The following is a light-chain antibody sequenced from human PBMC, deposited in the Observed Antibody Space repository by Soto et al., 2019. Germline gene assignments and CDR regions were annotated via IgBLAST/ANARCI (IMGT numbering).Light chain of an antibody. Sequence: EIVLTQSPGTLSLSPGERATLSCRASQSVSSNYLAWYQQKPGQAPRLLIYGASSRATGIPDRFSGSGSGTDFTLIISRLEPEDFAVYYCQQYDSSLPLFTFGPGTKVDIK. CDR2: GAS. CDR3: QQYDSSLPLFT. J-gene: IGKJ3*01. CDR1: QSVSSNY. V-gene: IGKV3-20*01.